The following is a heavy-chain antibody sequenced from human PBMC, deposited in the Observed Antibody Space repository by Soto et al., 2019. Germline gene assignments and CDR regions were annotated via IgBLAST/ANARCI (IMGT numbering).Heavy chain of an antibody. J-gene: IGHJ6*02. CDR1: GGSISSYY. V-gene: IGHV4-59*01. D-gene: IGHD3-3*01. CDR2: IYYSGST. CDR3: ERECRVVTPDYYYYYGMDV. Sequence: PSETLSLTCTVSGGSISSYYWSWIRQPPGKGLEWIGYIYYSGSTNYNPSLKSRVTISVDTSKNQFSLKLSSVTAADTAVYYCERECRVVTPDYYYYYGMDVWGQGTTVTVSS.